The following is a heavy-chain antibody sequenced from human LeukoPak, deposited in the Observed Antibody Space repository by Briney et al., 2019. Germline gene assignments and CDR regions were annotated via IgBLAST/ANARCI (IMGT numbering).Heavy chain of an antibody. Sequence: KPSETPSLTCAVYGGSFSGYYWSWIRQPPGKGLEWIGEINHSGSTNYNPSLKSRVTISVDTSKNQFSLKLSSVTAADTAVYYCARGRWLKSGLDYWGQGTLVTVSS. V-gene: IGHV4-34*01. J-gene: IGHJ4*02. CDR1: GGSFSGYY. CDR2: INHSGST. D-gene: IGHD4-23*01. CDR3: ARGRWLKSGLDY.